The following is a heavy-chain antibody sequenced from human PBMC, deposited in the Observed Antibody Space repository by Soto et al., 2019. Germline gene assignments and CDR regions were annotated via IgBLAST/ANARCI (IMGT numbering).Heavy chain of an antibody. CDR2: INHSGST. D-gene: IGHD3-16*01. CDR3: ARSRLGEAFDY. Sequence: QVQLQQWGAGLLKPSETLSLTCAVYGGSFSGYYWSWIRQPPGKGLEWIGEINHSGSTNYNPSLKSRVTISVDTSKNQFSLKLSSVTAADTAVYYCARSRLGEAFDYWGQGTLVTVSS. V-gene: IGHV4-34*01. CDR1: GGSFSGYY. J-gene: IGHJ4*02.